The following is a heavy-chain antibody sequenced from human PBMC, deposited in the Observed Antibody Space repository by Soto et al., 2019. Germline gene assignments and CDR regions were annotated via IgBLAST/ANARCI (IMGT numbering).Heavy chain of an antibody. CDR3: AKGSAFDY. CDR1: GFTFSSYG. J-gene: IGHJ4*02. CDR2: ISYDGSNK. V-gene: IGHV3-30*18. Sequence: LRLSCAASGFTFSSYGMHWVRQAPGKGLEWVAVISYDGSNKYYADSVKGRFTISRDNSKNTLYLQMNSLRAEDTAVYYCAKGSAFDYWGQGTLVTVSS.